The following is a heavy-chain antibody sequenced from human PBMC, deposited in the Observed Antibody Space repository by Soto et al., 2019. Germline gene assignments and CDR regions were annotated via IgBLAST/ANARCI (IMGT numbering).Heavy chain of an antibody. CDR3: ARYLGSSSTWFDP. V-gene: IGHV4-31*03. Sequence: SETLSLTCTVSGGSISSGGYYWSWIRQHPGKGLEWIGYIYYSGSTYYNPSLKSRVTISVDTSKNQFSLKLSSVTAADTAVYYCARYLGSSSTWFDPWGQGTLVTVSS. D-gene: IGHD6-13*01. J-gene: IGHJ5*02. CDR2: IYYSGST. CDR1: GGSISSGGYY.